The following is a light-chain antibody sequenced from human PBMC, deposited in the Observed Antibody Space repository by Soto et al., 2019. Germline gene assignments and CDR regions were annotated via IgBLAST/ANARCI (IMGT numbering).Light chain of an antibody. CDR2: EVT. CDR3: SSFRSTSTLPYV. J-gene: IGLJ1*01. CDR1: SSDVGGYDY. Sequence: QSALTQPASVSGSPGQSITISCTGTSSDVGGYDYVSWYQQHPGKAPKLMIFEVTNRPSGVSNRFSGSKSGNTASLTISGLRAEDEADYYCSSFRSTSTLPYVFVTGTKITVL. V-gene: IGLV2-14*01.